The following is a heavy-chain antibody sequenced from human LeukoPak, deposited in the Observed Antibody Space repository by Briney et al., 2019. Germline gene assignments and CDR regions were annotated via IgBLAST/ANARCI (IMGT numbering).Heavy chain of an antibody. CDR3: ARVVYSGYDFRGAMDV. Sequence: SETLSLTCTVSGSSISSYYWTWIRQPPGRGLEWIGHIYYTGITNYNSSLKSRVTISVDTSKNQFSLKLSSVTAADTAVYYCARVVYSGYDFRGAMDVWGKGTTVTVSS. J-gene: IGHJ6*03. CDR2: IYYTGIT. CDR1: GSSISSYY. D-gene: IGHD5-12*01. V-gene: IGHV4-59*01.